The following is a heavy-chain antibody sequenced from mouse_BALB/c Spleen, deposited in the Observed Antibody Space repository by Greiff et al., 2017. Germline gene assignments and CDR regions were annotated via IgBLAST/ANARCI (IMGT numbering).Heavy chain of an antibody. V-gene: IGHV5-12-2*01. Sequence: EVKLVESGGGLVKPGGSLKLSCAASGFTFSSYTMSWVRQTPEKRLEWVAYISNGGGSTYYPDTVKGRFTISRDNAKNTLYLQMSSLKSEDTAMYYCARGNGYDEAWFAYWGQGTLVTVSA. D-gene: IGHD2-2*01. CDR1: GFTFSSYT. CDR3: ARGNGYDEAWFAY. CDR2: ISNGGGST. J-gene: IGHJ3*01.